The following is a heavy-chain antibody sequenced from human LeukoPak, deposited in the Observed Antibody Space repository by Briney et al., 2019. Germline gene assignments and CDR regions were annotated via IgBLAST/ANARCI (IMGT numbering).Heavy chain of an antibody. CDR1: GGTFSSYA. Sequence: ASVKVSCKASGGTFSSYAISWVRQAPGQGLEWMGGIIPIFGTANYAQKFQGRVTITADESTSTAYMELSSLRSEDTVVYYCARESRDGYNSGLPADYWGQGTLVTVSS. CDR3: ARESRDGYNSGLPADY. D-gene: IGHD5-24*01. CDR2: IIPIFGTA. V-gene: IGHV1-69*13. J-gene: IGHJ4*02.